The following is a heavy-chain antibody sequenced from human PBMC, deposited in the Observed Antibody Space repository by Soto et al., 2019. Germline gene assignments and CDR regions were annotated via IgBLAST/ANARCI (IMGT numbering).Heavy chain of an antibody. J-gene: IGHJ4*02. D-gene: IGHD1-26*01. CDR2: IWYDGSNK. V-gene: IGHV3-33*01. CDR1: GFTFSSYG. Sequence: PGGSLRLSCAASGFTFSSYGMHWVRQAPGKGLEWVAVIWYDGSNKYYADSVKGRFTISRDNSKNTLYLQMNSLRAEDTAVYYCARDLIVGATNIDYWGQGTLVTVSS. CDR3: ARDLIVGATNIDY.